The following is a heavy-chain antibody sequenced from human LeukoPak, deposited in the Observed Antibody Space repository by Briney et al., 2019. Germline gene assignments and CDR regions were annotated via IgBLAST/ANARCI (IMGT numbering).Heavy chain of an antibody. CDR3: ARVPHYYDSSGYFSVLYFDY. Sequence: PGGSLRLSCAASGFTFSSYAMHWVCQAPGKGLEYVSAISSNGGSTYYANSVKGRFTISRDNSKNTLYLQMGSLRAEDMAVYYCARVPHYYDSSGYFSVLYFDYWGQGTLVTVSS. J-gene: IGHJ4*02. CDR2: ISSNGGST. V-gene: IGHV3-64*01. D-gene: IGHD3-22*01. CDR1: GFTFSSYA.